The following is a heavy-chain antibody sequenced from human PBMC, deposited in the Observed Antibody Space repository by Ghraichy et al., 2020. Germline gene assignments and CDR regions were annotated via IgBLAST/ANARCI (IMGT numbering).Heavy chain of an antibody. Sequence: SETLSLTCGVYGGSVRGYYWTWIRQPPGKGLEYIGEIDYSGGTDHNPSLRSRVTMSVDTSKNQFSLKLSSVTAADTAVYYCARAVVARFLVGGAFDIWGQGTMVTVSS. CDR1: GGSVRGYY. D-gene: IGHD3-3*01. V-gene: IGHV4-34*01. CDR2: IDYSGGT. J-gene: IGHJ3*02. CDR3: ARAVVARFLVGGAFDI.